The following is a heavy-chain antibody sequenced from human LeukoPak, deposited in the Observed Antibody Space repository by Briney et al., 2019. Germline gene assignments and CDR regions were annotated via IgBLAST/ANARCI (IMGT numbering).Heavy chain of an antibody. D-gene: IGHD1-20*01. CDR1: GGTFSSYA. CDR3: ARDWAITGAYYGMDV. V-gene: IGHV1-69*04. J-gene: IGHJ6*02. Sequence: SVKVSCKASGGTFSSYAISWVRQAPGQGLEWMGRIIPILGIANYAQKFQGRVTITADKSTSTAYMELSSLRSEDTAVYYCARDWAITGAYYGMDVWGQGTTVTVSS. CDR2: IIPILGIA.